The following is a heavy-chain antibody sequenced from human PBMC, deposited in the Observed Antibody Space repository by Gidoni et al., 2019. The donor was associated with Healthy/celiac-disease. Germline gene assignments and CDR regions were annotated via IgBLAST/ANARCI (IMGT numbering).Heavy chain of an antibody. CDR1: GFTFRSYE. CDR3: ARDEDYSNYEAFDI. J-gene: IGHJ3*02. D-gene: IGHD4-4*01. V-gene: IGHV3-48*03. CDR2: ISSSGSTI. Sequence: EVQLVESGGGLVQPGGSLRLSCAASGFTFRSYEMNWVRQAPGKGLEWVSYISSSGSTIYYADSVKGRFTISRDNAKNSLYLQMNSLRAEDTAVYYCARDEDYSNYEAFDIWGQGTMVTVSS.